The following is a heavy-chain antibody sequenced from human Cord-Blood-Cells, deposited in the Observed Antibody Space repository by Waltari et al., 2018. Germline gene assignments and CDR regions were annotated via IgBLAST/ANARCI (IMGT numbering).Heavy chain of an antibody. CDR3: ARDRLQWVSNYYYYYMDV. Sequence: QVQLQESGPGLVKPSETLSLTCTVSGGSISSYYWSWIRQPAGTGLEWIGRIYTSGSTNYNPSLKSRVTMSVDTSKNQFSLKLSSVTAADTAVYYCARDRLQWVSNYYYYYMDVWGKGTTVTVSS. CDR1: GGSISSYY. J-gene: IGHJ6*03. V-gene: IGHV4-4*07. D-gene: IGHD4-4*01. CDR2: IYTSGST.